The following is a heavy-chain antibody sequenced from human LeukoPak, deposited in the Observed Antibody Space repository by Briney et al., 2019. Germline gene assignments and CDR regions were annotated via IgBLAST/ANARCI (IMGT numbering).Heavy chain of an antibody. J-gene: IGHJ4*02. D-gene: IGHD1/OR15-1a*01. CDR2: IYYSGST. CDR3: ARLGNWNMYYFDY. Sequence: SETLSLTCTVSGGSISSYYWSWIRQPPGKGLEWIGYIYYSGSTNYNPSLKSRVTISVDTSKNQFSLKLSSVTAADTAVYYCARLGNWNMYYFDYWGQGTLVTVSS. V-gene: IGHV4-59*08. CDR1: GGSISSYY.